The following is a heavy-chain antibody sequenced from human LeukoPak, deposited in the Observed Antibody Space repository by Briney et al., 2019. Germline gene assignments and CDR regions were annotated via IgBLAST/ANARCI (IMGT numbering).Heavy chain of an antibody. CDR3: ARGGALWFGIDY. CDR1: GYSISSGYY. J-gene: IGHJ4*02. CDR2: IYTSGST. D-gene: IGHD3-10*01. V-gene: IGHV4-38-2*02. Sequence: SETLSLTCTVSGYSISSGYYWGWIRQPPGKGLEWIGRIYTSGSTNYNPSLKSRVTISVDTSKNQFSLKLSSVTAADTAVYYCARGGALWFGIDYWGQGTLVTVSS.